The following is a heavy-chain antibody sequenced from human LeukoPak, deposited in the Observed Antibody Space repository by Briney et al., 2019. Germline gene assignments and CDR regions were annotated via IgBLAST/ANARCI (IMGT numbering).Heavy chain of an antibody. D-gene: IGHD2-2*01. CDR1: GYTFTSYG. V-gene: IGHV1-18*01. J-gene: IGHJ4*02. CDR3: ARGHCSSTSCYGGDYFDY. Sequence: GASVKVSCKASGYTFTSYGISWVRQAPGQGLEWMGRISAYNGNTNYAQKFQGRVTITTDESTSTAYMELSSLRSEDTAVYYCARGHCSSTSCYGGDYFDYWGQGTLVTVSS. CDR2: ISAYNGNT.